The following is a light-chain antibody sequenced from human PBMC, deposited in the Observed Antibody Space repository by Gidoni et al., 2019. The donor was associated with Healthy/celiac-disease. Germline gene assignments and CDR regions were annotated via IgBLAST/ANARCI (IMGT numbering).Light chain of an antibody. CDR1: QSVSSN. CDR2: GAS. J-gene: IGKJ2*01. V-gene: IGKV3-15*01. Sequence: DIVLPPSPATLSVSPGERATLACRASQSVSSNLARYQQKPGQAPRLLIYGASTRATGIPARFSGSGSGTEVTLTIISRQSEDFAVSYCQQYNNWPPNTFGQXTKLEIK. CDR3: QQYNNWPPNT.